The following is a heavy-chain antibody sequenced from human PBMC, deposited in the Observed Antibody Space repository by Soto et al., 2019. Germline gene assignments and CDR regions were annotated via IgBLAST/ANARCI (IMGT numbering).Heavy chain of an antibody. CDR1: GYTFTSYD. V-gene: IGHV1-8*01. D-gene: IGHD2-2*01. Sequence: GASVKVSCKTSGYTFTSYDINWVRQATGQGLEGMGWMNPNSGNTGYAQKLQGRVTMTTDTSTSTAYMELRSLRSDDTAVYYCARDDVVPAAIEGVNYYGMDVWGQGTTVTVS. J-gene: IGHJ6*02. CDR2: MNPNSGNT. CDR3: ARDDVVPAAIEGVNYYGMDV.